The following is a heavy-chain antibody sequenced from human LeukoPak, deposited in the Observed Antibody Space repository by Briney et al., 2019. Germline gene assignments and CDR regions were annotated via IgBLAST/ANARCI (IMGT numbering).Heavy chain of an antibody. D-gene: IGHD3-22*01. CDR3: AREVTMIVVVITTSPYYGMDV. V-gene: IGHV1-2*02. CDR2: INPSSGGT. J-gene: IGHJ6*02. Sequence: ASVKVSCKASGYTFTGYYMHWVRQAPGQGLEWMGWINPSSGGTNYAQKFQGRVTMTRDTSISTAYMELSRLRSDDTAVYYCAREVTMIVVVITTSPYYGMDVWGQGTTVTVSS. CDR1: GYTFTGYY.